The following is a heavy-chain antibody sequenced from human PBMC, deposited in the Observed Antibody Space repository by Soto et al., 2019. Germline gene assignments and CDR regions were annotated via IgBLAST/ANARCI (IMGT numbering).Heavy chain of an antibody. CDR2: IYYSGST. V-gene: IGHV4-30-4*01. J-gene: IGHJ3*02. CDR3: AREWEVTTSLGDAFDI. CDR1: GGSISSGDYY. Sequence: QVQLQESGPGLVKPSQTLSLTCTVSGGSISSGDYYWSWIRQAPGKGLEWIGYIYYSGSTYYNPSLKSRVTISVDTSKNQFSLKLSSVTAADTAVYYCAREWEVTTSLGDAFDIWGQGTMVTVSS. D-gene: IGHD4-17*01.